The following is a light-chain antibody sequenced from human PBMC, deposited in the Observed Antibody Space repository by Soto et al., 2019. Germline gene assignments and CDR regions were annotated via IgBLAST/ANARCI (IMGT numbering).Light chain of an antibody. CDR1: SSDVGGYNY. CDR3: SSYAGSNTVV. V-gene: IGLV2-8*01. J-gene: IGLJ2*01. CDR2: DVS. Sequence: QSALTQPPSASGSPGQSVTISCTGSSSDVGGYNYVSWYQQHPGKAPKLMIYDVSKRPSGVPDRLSGSKSGNTASLTVSGLQAEDEADYYCSSYAGSNTVVFGGGTKLTVL.